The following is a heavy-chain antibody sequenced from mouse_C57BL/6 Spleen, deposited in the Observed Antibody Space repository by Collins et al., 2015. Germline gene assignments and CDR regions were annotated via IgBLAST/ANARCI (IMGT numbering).Heavy chain of an antibody. CDR3: ARRKDYYAMDY. CDR2: IDPEDGDT. CDR1: GFNIKDYY. J-gene: IGHJ4*01. V-gene: IGHV14-1*01. Sequence: VQLQQSEAELVRPGASVKLSCTASGFNIKDYYMHWVKQRPEQGLEWIGRIDPEDGDTEYAPKFQGKATMTADTSSNTAYLQLSSLTSEDSAVYYCARRKDYYAMDYWGQGTSVTVSS.